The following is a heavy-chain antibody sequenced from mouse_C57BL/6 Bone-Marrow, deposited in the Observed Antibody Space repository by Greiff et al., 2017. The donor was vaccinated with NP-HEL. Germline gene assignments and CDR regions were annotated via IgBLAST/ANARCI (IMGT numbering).Heavy chain of an antibody. V-gene: IGHV1-42*01. CDR3: ARGLRRFSWFAY. J-gene: IGHJ3*01. D-gene: IGHD2-4*01. CDR1: GYSFTGYY. CDR2: INPSTGGT. Sequence: VQLKQSGPELVKPGASVKISCKASGYSFTGYYMNWVKQSPEKSLEWIGEINPSTGGTTYNQKFKAKATLTVDKSSSTAYMQLKSLTSEDSAVYYCARGLRRFSWFAYWGQGTLVTVSA.